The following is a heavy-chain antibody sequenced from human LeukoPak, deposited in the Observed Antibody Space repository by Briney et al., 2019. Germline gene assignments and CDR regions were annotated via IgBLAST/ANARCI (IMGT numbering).Heavy chain of an antibody. J-gene: IGHJ4*02. Sequence: GASLQISCECVGSSFTFHWIAWGRQLPGKGLEGMGIIYPGDSDTRYSPSFQGQVTISVDKSISTAYLQWSSLKASDTATYYCARHVGSRVVGASDYWGQGTLVTVSS. V-gene: IGHV5-51*01. D-gene: IGHD2-15*01. CDR2: IYPGDSDT. CDR3: ARHVGSRVVGASDY. CDR1: GSSFTFHW.